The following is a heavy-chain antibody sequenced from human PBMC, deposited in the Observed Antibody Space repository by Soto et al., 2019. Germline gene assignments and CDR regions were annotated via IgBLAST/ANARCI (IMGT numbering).Heavy chain of an antibody. V-gene: IGHV1-69*06. D-gene: IGHD1-7*01. CDR3: ASCITGTTCYYYGMDV. CDR1: GGTFSSYA. J-gene: IGHJ6*02. Sequence: SVKVSCKASGGTFSSYAISWVRQAPGQGLEWMGGIIPIFGTANYAQKFQGRVTITADKSTSTAYMELSSLRSEDTAVYYCASCITGTTCYYYGMDVWGQGTTVTVSS. CDR2: IIPIFGTA.